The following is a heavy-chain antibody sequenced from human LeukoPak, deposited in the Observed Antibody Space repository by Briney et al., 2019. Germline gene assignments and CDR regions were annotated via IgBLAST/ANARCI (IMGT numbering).Heavy chain of an antibody. CDR3: ARDGGVSGYDLLDY. CDR1: GFTFSSYA. Sequence: GGSLGLSCAASGFTFSSYAMSWVRQAPGKGLEWVANINQDGSEKYYVDSVKGRFTISRDNAKNSVYLQMNSLRAEDTAVYYCARDGGVSGYDLLDYWGQGTLVTVSS. V-gene: IGHV3-7*01. J-gene: IGHJ4*02. CDR2: INQDGSEK. D-gene: IGHD5-12*01.